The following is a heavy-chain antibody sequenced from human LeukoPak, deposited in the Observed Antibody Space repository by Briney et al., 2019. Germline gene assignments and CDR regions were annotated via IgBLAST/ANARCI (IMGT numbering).Heavy chain of an antibody. J-gene: IGHJ4*02. Sequence: PSETLSLTCTVSGDSISSSSHYWGWIRQPPGKGLEWIGSIYNSENTYYNPSLKSRVTISVDTSKNQFSLKLSSVTAADTAVYYCARGGEYYDYWGQGTLVTVSS. CDR1: GDSISSSSHY. CDR3: ARGGEYYDY. V-gene: IGHV4-39*07. CDR2: IYNSENT.